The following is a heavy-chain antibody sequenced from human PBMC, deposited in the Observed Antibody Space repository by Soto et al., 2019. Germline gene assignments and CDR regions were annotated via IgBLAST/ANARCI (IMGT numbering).Heavy chain of an antibody. CDR2: ISSSSSYI. CDR3: AVAGEYYDFWSGPPRGAFDI. V-gene: IGHV3-21*01. CDR1: GFTFSSYS. Sequence: PGGSLRLSCAASGFTFSSYSMNWVRQAPGKGLEWVSSISSSSSYIYYADSVKGRFTISRDNAKNSLYLQMNSLRAEDTAVYYCAVAGEYYDFWSGPPRGAFDIWGQGTMVTLSS. J-gene: IGHJ3*02. D-gene: IGHD3-3*01.